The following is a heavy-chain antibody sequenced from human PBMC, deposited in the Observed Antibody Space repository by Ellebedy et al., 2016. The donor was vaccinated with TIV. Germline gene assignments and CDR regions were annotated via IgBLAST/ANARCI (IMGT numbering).Heavy chain of an antibody. Sequence: MPSETLSLTCTVSGGSNRSYYWSWIRQPAGKGLEWIGRIYPTGSTSYSPTLKSRITMSIDTSKNQFSLKMTSVTAADTAGYYCARVSGDYYFVMDVWGQGTTVTVSS. CDR2: IYPTGST. D-gene: IGHD1-26*01. V-gene: IGHV4-4*07. CDR3: ARVSGDYYFVMDV. J-gene: IGHJ6*02. CDR1: GGSNRSYY.